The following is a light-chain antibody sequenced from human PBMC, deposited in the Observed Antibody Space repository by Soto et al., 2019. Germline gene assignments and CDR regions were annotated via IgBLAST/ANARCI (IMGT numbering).Light chain of an antibody. V-gene: IGKV1-33*01. J-gene: IGKJ2*01. Sequence: DIQMTQSPSSLSASVGDRVTITCQTSQDINKYLNWYQQKPGKAPKVLIYDASNSETGVPSRFSGSGSGTDFTFTISSPQPEDFATYYCQQYDNVLFTSTFGQGTKVDIK. CDR2: DAS. CDR3: QQYDNVLFTST. CDR1: QDINKY.